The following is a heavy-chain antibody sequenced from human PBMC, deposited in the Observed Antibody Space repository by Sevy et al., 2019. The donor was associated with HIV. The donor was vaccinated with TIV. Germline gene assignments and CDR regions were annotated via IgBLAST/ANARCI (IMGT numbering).Heavy chain of an antibody. Sequence: GGSLRLSCAASGFTFSSYAMHWVRQAPGKGLEWVAVISYDGSNKYYADSVKGRFTISRDNSKNTLYLQMNSLRAEDTAVYYCARDRYYGSGSYYTFDYWGQRTLVTVSS. V-gene: IGHV3-30-3*01. J-gene: IGHJ4*02. D-gene: IGHD3-10*01. CDR2: ISYDGSNK. CDR1: GFTFSSYA. CDR3: ARDRYYGSGSYYTFDY.